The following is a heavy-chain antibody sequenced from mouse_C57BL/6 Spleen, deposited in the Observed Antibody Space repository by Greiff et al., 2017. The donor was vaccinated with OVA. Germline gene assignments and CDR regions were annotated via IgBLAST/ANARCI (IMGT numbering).Heavy chain of an antibody. J-gene: IGHJ2*01. CDR1: GYAFSSSW. Sequence: VKLMESGPELVKPGASVKISCKASGYAFSSSWMNWVKQRPGKGLEWIGRIYPGDGDTNYNGKFKGKATLTADKSSSTAYMQLSSLTSEDSAVYFCAGVYYDYLFDYWGQGTTLTVSS. CDR2: IYPGDGDT. V-gene: IGHV1-82*01. CDR3: AGVYYDYLFDY. D-gene: IGHD2-4*01.